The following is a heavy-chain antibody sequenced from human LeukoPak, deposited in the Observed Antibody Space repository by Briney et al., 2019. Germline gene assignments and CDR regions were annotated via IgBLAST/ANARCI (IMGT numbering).Heavy chain of an antibody. V-gene: IGHV1-69*06. Sequence: ASVKVSCKASGYTFTSYDINWVRQATGQGLEWMGGIIPIFGTANYAQKFQGRVTITADKSTSTAYMELSSLRSEDTAVYYCARVRYCSSTSCYAFDPWGQGTLVTVSS. CDR3: ARVRYCSSTSCYAFDP. CDR2: IIPIFGTA. J-gene: IGHJ5*02. D-gene: IGHD2-2*01. CDR1: GYTFTSYD.